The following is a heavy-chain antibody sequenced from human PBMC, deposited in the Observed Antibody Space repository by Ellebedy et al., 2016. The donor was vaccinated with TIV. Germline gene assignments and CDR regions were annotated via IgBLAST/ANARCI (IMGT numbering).Heavy chain of an antibody. CDR1: GFTFSSYA. CDR2: ISYDGNNR. CDR3: ARDLYYGIDF. J-gene: IGHJ6*02. D-gene: IGHD2-8*01. V-gene: IGHV3-30*07. Sequence: GGSLRLSCAASGFTFSSYAMNWVRQAPGKGLEWVAVISYDGNNRFNADSVKGRFTISRDNAKNTLYLQMNSLRADDTAVYYCARDLYYGIDFWGQGTTVTVSS.